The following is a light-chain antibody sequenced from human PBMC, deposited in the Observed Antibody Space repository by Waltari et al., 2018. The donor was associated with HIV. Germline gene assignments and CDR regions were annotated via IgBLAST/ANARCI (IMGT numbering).Light chain of an antibody. CDR2: QDT. V-gene: IGLV3-1*01. J-gene: IGLJ3*02. CDR3: QAWDNNTVV. CDR1: QLGDKY. Sequence: YEVTQPPSLSVSPGQTAIITCSGDQLGDKYVCWYQQKPGQSPLLVDYQDTKRPSGIPERFSGSNSGNTAILTITGAQAVDEADFYCQAWDNNTVVFGGGTRLTVL.